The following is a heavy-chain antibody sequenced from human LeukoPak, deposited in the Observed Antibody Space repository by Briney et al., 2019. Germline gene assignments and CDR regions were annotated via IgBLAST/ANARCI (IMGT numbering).Heavy chain of an antibody. V-gene: IGHV3-21*01. Sequence: GGSLRLSCAASGFTFNTYTMHWVRQAPGKGLEWVSSISSDGTNTYFADSVRGQVTSSRDNTKNSLHLQMNSLRAEDTAVYYCAKEEGYYYDSGGYYVEYFQHWGQGTLVTVSS. CDR1: GFTFNTYT. CDR2: ISSDGTNT. CDR3: AKEEGYYYDSGGYYVEYFQH. J-gene: IGHJ1*01. D-gene: IGHD3-22*01.